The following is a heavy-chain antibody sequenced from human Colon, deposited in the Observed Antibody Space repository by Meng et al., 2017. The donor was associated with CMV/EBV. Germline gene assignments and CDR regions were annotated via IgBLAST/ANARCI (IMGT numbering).Heavy chain of an antibody. D-gene: IGHD6-6*01. Sequence: GGSLRLSCAVSGFTFSSYAMSWVRQAPGKGLEWVSLIYSGGSRTYYADSVKGRFTISRDNSKNTLYLQMNSLRAEDTAVYYCARAGPIAGRILAYYYYGLDVWGRGTTVTVSS. J-gene: IGHJ6*02. V-gene: IGHV3-23*03. CDR3: ARAGPIAGRILAYYYYGLDV. CDR1: GFTFSSYA. CDR2: IYSGGSRT.